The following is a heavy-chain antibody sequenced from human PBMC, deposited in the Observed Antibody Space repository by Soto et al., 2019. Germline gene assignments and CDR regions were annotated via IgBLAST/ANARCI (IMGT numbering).Heavy chain of an antibody. CDR2: IIPILGIA. V-gene: IGHV1-69*02. J-gene: IGHJ6*02. Sequence: GASVKVSCKASGGTFSSYTISWVRQAPGQGLEWMGRIIPILGIANYAQKFQGRVTITADKSTSTAYMELSSLRSEDTAVYYCKVAKDYGSGSYPPRYYGMDVWGQGTTVTVSS. D-gene: IGHD3-10*01. CDR1: GGTFSSYT. CDR3: KVAKDYGSGSYPPRYYGMDV.